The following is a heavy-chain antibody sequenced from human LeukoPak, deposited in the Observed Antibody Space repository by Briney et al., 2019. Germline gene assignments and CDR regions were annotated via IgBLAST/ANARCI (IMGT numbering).Heavy chain of an antibody. V-gene: IGHV3-74*01. CDR3: APLIGELRRLDY. CDR2: INSGGSST. J-gene: IGHJ4*02. D-gene: IGHD3-10*01. Sequence: PGGSLRLSCAASGFTFSSYWMHWVRQAPGKGLVWVSRINSGGSSTSYADSVKGRFTISRDNAKNTLYLQMNSLRAEDTAVYYCAPLIGELRRLDYWGQGTLVTVSS. CDR1: GFTFSSYW.